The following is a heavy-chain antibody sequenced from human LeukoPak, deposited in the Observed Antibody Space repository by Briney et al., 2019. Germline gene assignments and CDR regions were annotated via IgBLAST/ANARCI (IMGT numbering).Heavy chain of an antibody. V-gene: IGHV1-18*01. CDR3: ARGPDHRLPFDYYDSSGHDAFDI. CDR1: GYTFTSYG. D-gene: IGHD3-22*01. J-gene: IGHJ3*02. Sequence: EASVKVSFKASGYTFTSYGISWVRQAPGQGLEWMGWISAYNGNTNYAQKLQGRVTMTTDTSTSTAYMELRSLRSDDTAVYYCARGPDHRLPFDYYDSSGHDAFDIWGQGTMVTVSS. CDR2: ISAYNGNT.